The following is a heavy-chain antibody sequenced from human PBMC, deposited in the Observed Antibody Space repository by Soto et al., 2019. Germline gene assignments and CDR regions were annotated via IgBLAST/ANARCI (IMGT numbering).Heavy chain of an antibody. CDR1: GYTFTSHA. CDR3: ARELYSGYGSNWFDS. Sequence: ASVKVSCKASGYTFTSHAMHWVRQAPGQRLEWMGWINAGNGNTKCSQKFQGRVTITRDTSATTAYMELSSLRSEDTAVYHCARELYSGYGSNWFDSWGQGTQVTVSS. CDR2: INAGNGNT. J-gene: IGHJ5*01. V-gene: IGHV1-3*01. D-gene: IGHD5-12*01.